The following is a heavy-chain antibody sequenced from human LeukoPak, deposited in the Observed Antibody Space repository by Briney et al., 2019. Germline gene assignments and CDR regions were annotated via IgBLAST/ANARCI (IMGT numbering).Heavy chain of an antibody. J-gene: IGHJ5*02. CDR2: MNPNSGNT. Sequence: ASVKVSCKASGYTFTSYDINWVRQATGQGLEWMGWMNPNSGNTGYAQKFQGRVTMTRNTSIGTAYMEPSSLRSEDTAVYYCASFMITFGGVIALGQGTLVTVSS. V-gene: IGHV1-8*01. D-gene: IGHD3-16*02. CDR3: ASFMITFGGVIA. CDR1: GYTFTSYD.